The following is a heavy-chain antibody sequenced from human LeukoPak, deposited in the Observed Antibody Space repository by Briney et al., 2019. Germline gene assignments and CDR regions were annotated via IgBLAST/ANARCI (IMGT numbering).Heavy chain of an antibody. CDR1: GYNFNTYW. D-gene: IGHD2-2*01. CDR3: ARRLREFHLLRQRSDWFFDL. V-gene: IGHV5-51*01. CDR2: IYPGTSDT. J-gene: IGHJ2*01. Sequence: GESLQISCKGSGYNFNTYWIGWARQRPGKGLEWMGIIYPGTSDTRYCPSFEGQVTISADKSISTAYLQWSTLKASDTALYYCARRLREFHLLRQRSDWFFDLWGRGTLVTVSS.